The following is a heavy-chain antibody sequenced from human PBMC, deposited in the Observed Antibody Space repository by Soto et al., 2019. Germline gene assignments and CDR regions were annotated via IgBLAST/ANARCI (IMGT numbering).Heavy chain of an antibody. J-gene: IGHJ4*02. Sequence: TGGSLRLSCAASGFSVSSNYMNWVRQAPGKGLQWVSLISSGGGTYYADSVQGRFTISRDTSKNTLYLQMNSLRADDTAVYYCARDSSGSGSFYFDYCGQGTLVTVPS. V-gene: IGHV3-53*01. CDR1: GFSVSSNY. CDR2: ISSGGGT. CDR3: ARDSSGSGSFYFDY. D-gene: IGHD6-19*01.